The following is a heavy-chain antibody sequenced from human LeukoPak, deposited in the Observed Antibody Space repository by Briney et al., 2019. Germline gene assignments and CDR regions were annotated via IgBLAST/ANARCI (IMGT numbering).Heavy chain of an antibody. J-gene: IGHJ6*02. CDR3: ARAPSFYYYGMDV. CDR2: ISSSGSTI. V-gene: IGHV3-11*01. CDR1: GITLSNYG. Sequence: GGYLRLSCDVSGITLSNYGMSWVRQAAGKGLEGVSYISSSGSTIYYADSVKGRFTISRDNAKNPLYLQMNSLRAEDTAVYYCARAPSFYYYGMDVWGQGTTVTVSS.